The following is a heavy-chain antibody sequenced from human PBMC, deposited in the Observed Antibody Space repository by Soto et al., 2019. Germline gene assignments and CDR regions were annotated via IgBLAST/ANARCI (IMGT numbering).Heavy chain of an antibody. CDR1: GFTFSSYA. J-gene: IGHJ3*02. V-gene: IGHV3-30-3*01. Sequence: GGSLRLSCAASGFTFSSYAMHWVRQAPGKGLEWVAVISYDGSNKYYADSVKGRFTISRDNSKNTLYLQMNSLRAEDTAVYYCARDKFPVSYGDAFDIWGQGTMVTVSS. CDR2: ISYDGSNK. D-gene: IGHD1-26*01. CDR3: ARDKFPVSYGDAFDI.